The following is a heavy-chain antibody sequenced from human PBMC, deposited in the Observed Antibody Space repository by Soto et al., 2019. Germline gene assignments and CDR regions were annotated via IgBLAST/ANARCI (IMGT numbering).Heavy chain of an antibody. D-gene: IGHD5-18*01. CDR3: ERVPGGGYLDS. Sequence: SETLSLTCRVSGGSISSGSDYWGWIRQPPGEGLEWIGIISYSGVTYYNASLKSRVTISVDTSDNHFFLKLSSVTAADTAVYYCERVPGGGYLDSWGQGTQVTVSS. J-gene: IGHJ4*02. V-gene: IGHV4-39*02. CDR2: ISYSGVT. CDR1: GGSISSGSDY.